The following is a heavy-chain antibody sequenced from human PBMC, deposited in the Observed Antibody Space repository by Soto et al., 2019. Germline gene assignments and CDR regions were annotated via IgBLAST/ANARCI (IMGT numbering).Heavy chain of an antibody. CDR1: GGSVSSYY. J-gene: IGHJ6*02. D-gene: IGHD1-20*01. V-gene: IGHV4-59*02. Sequence: SETLSVTCTVSGGSVSSYYWSWIRQPPGKGLEWIGYIYNSAGTNYNPSLKSRVSISVDTSKNQFSLTLTSVTAADTAVYYCARAQYNWSPYGMDVWGRGTPVTVSS. CDR3: ARAQYNWSPYGMDV. CDR2: IYNSAGT.